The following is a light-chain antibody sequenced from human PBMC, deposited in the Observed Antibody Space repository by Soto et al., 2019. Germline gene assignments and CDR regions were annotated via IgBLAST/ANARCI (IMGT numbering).Light chain of an antibody. CDR1: QSVSGNY. J-gene: IGKJ3*01. CDR2: GAT. V-gene: IGKV3-20*01. Sequence: EIVLTQSPGTLSLSPGERATLSCRASQSVSGNYLAWYQQKLGQAPRLLIYGATSRATGIPDRFSGSVSGTDFTLTSSRLEPEDFAVYDWQQYGRSATFTFGTGTKVDIK. CDR3: QQYGRSATFT.